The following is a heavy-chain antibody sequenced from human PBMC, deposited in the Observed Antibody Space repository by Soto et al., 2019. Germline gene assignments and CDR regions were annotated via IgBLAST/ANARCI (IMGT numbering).Heavy chain of an antibody. CDR2: INADGSSI. Sequence: EVQLVESGGDLVQPGGSLRLSCAASEFTFNTYWMHWVRQAPGKGLVWVSRINADGSSITYADSVKGRFTISRDNVKNTLSLQKNSLRGEDTGVYYCARDRRFAVDYWGQGTLVTVSS. CDR3: ARDRRFAVDY. V-gene: IGHV3-74*03. J-gene: IGHJ4*02. CDR1: EFTFNTYW. D-gene: IGHD3-3*01.